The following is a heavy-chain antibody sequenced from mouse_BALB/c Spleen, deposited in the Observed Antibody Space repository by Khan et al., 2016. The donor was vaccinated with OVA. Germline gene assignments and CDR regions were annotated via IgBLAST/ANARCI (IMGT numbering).Heavy chain of an antibody. D-gene: IGHD2-14*01. Sequence: QIQLVQSGPELKKPGESVRISCKASGYTFTTAGIQWVQKMPGQGLMWIGWINTHSGVPRYAEDFKGRFAFSLEISVNTAYLQITNLQTEDTATYCEERGGASYYRNDGGAMEYWGQGTSVTVSS. CDR3: ERGGASYYRNDGGAMEY. V-gene: IGHV9-4*02. J-gene: IGHJ4*01. CDR2: INTHSGVP. CDR1: GYTFTTAG.